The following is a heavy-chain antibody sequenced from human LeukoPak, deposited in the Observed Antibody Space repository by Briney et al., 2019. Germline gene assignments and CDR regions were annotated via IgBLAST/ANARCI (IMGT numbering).Heavy chain of an antibody. CDR2: ISDDGSDK. CDR1: GFTVSSYG. CDR3: VPSFSGSLV. J-gene: IGHJ4*02. Sequence: PGRSLRLSCAASGFTVSSYGMNWVRQAPGKGLEWVAVISDDGSDKYYGDSVQGRFTISRDDYENTLFLEMKSLRAEDTAVYYCVPSFSGSLVRGQRTPVTVSS. D-gene: IGHD3-10*01. V-gene: IGHV3-30*03.